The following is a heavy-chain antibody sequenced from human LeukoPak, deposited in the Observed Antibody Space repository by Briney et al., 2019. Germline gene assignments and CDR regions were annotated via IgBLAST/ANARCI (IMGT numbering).Heavy chain of an antibody. V-gene: IGHV3-30*18. J-gene: IGHJ4*02. CDR2: ISYDGSNK. CDR1: GFTFSSYG. CDR3: AKATNLRAGVDY. D-gene: IGHD5/OR15-5a*01. Sequence: GGSLRLSCAASGFTFSSYGMHLVRQAPGKGLEWVAVISYDGSNKYYADSVKGRFTISRDNSKNTLYLQMDSLRAEDTAVYYCAKATNLRAGVDYWGQGTLVTVSS.